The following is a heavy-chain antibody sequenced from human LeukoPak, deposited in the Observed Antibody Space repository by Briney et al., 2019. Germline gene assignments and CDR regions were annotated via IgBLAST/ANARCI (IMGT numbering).Heavy chain of an antibody. CDR2: IVVGSGNT. Sequence: GASVKVSCKASGFTFTSSAVQWVRQARGQRLEWIGWIVVGSGNTNYAQKFQERVTITRDMSTSAAYMELSSLRSEDTAVYYCAASPDHYDSSGYSYYFDYWGQGTLVTVSS. CDR1: GFTFTSSA. CDR3: AASPDHYDSSGYSYYFDY. V-gene: IGHV1-58*01. J-gene: IGHJ4*02. D-gene: IGHD3-22*01.